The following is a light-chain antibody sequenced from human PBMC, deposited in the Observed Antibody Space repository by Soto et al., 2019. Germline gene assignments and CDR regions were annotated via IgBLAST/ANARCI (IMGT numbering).Light chain of an antibody. CDR2: DAS. V-gene: IGKV1-5*01. CDR1: QSISSY. J-gene: IGKJ1*01. Sequence: DIQMTQSPSSLSASVGDRVTITCRASQSISSYLNWYQQKPGKAPKLLIYDASSLESGVPSRFTGSGSGTEFTLTISSLQSDDFATYYCQHYKTYSRTFGQGTKVDIK. CDR3: QHYKTYSRT.